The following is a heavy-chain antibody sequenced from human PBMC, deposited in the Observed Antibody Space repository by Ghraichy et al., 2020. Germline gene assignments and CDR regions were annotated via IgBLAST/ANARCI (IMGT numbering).Heavy chain of an antibody. CDR3: AKVLNSDWYFDL. V-gene: IGHV3-23*01. D-gene: IGHD2-8*01. J-gene: IGHJ2*01. CDR1: GFTFSSYA. Sequence: SCAASGFTFSSYAMSWVRQAPGKGLEWVSAISGSGGSTYYADSVKGRFTISRDNSKNTLYLQMNSLRAEDTAVYYCAKVLNSDWYFDLWGRGTLVTVSS. CDR2: ISGSGGST.